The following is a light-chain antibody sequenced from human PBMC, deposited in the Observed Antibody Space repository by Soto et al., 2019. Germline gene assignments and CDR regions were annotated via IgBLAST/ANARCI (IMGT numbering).Light chain of an antibody. CDR1: QSISSW. Sequence: DIQMTQSPSTLSASVGDRVTITCRASQSISSWLAWYQQKPGKAPKLLIYDASSLESGVPSRFSGSGSGTEFTLTISRLQPDDFATYYCQQLGSTFGPGTKVDIK. CDR2: DAS. CDR3: QQLGST. V-gene: IGKV1-5*01. J-gene: IGKJ3*01.